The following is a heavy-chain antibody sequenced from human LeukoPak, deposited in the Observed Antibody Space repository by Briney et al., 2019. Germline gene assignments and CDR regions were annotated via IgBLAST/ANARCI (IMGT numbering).Heavy chain of an antibody. J-gene: IGHJ4*02. Sequence: SQTLSLTCTVSGGSISSGDYYWSWIRQPPGMGLEWIGYIYYSGSTYYNPSLKSRVTISVDTSENQFSLKLSSVTAADTAVYYCARVLGYCSSTSCPQEYYFDYWGQGTLVTVSS. V-gene: IGHV4-30-4*08. D-gene: IGHD2-2*01. CDR1: GGSISSGDYY. CDR3: ARVLGYCSSTSCPQEYYFDY. CDR2: IYYSGST.